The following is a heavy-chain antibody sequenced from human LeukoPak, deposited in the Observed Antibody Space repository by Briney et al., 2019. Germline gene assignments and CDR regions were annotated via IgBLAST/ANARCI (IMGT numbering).Heavy chain of an antibody. J-gene: IGHJ4*02. CDR3: ATPSRGPTVTST. Sequence: PGGSLRLSCAASGFTFSNYYMAWARQPPGKGLEWVASISPDSTDNVYVDSVKGRFTISRDNAKSSLYLHMSSLRAEDTAVYYCATPSRGPTVTSTWGQGTLVTVSS. CDR2: ISPDSTDN. D-gene: IGHD4-17*01. V-gene: IGHV3-7*01. CDR1: GFTFSNYY.